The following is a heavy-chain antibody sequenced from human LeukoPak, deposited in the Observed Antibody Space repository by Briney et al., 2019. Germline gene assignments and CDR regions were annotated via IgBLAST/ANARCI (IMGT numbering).Heavy chain of an antibody. Sequence: SETLSLTCTVSGGSISSYYWSWIRQPPGKGLEWIGYIYYSGSTNYNTSLKSRVTISVETSKNQFSLKLSSVHAADTAVYYGAREGWYYYDSSGENAFDIWGQGTMVTVSS. V-gene: IGHV4-59*01. CDR1: GGSISSYY. J-gene: IGHJ3*02. CDR2: IYYSGST. D-gene: IGHD3-22*01. CDR3: AREGWYYYDSSGENAFDI.